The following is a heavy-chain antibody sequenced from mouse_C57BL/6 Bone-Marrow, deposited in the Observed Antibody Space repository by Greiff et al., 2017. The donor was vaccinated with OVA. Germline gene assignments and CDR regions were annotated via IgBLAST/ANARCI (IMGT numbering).Heavy chain of an antibody. V-gene: IGHV1-69*01. CDR3: ARYHYSNYGGYFDY. D-gene: IGHD2-5*01. CDR2: IDPSDSYP. CDR1: GYTFTSYW. J-gene: IGHJ2*01. Sequence: QVQLQQPGAELVMPGASVKLSCKASGYTFTSYWMHWVKQRPGQGLEWIGEIDPSDSYPNYNQKFKGKSTLTLDKSSSTAYMQLSSLTSEDSAVYYCARYHYSNYGGYFDYWGQGTTLTVSS.